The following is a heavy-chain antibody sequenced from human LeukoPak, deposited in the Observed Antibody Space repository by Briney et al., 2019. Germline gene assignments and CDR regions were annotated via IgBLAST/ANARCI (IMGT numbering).Heavy chain of an antibody. Sequence: PGGSLRLSCAASGFTFSSYWMSWVRQAPGKGLEWVANIKQDGSEKYYVDSVKGRFTISRDNAKNSLYLQMNSLRAEDTAVYYCARGGIAAPYIVYYYGMDVWGQGTTVTVSS. CDR2: IKQDGSEK. J-gene: IGHJ6*02. D-gene: IGHD6-13*01. CDR3: ARGGIAAPYIVYYYGMDV. CDR1: GFTFSSYW. V-gene: IGHV3-7*03.